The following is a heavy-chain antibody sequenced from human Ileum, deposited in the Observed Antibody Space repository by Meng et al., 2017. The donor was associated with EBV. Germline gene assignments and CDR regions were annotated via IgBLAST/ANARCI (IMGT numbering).Heavy chain of an antibody. CDR3: ASRPGIAVAGFDY. CDR2: INTGNGET. V-gene: IGHV1-3*04. J-gene: IGHJ4*02. Sequence: QVQFWQSGAEMKKPGATVEVSCKASGYTFTSYAMNWVRQAPGQRLEWMGWINTGNGETKYSQKFQGRVTLTRDTSASTAYMELSSLRSEDTAVYYCASRPGIAVAGFDYWGQGTLVTVSS. D-gene: IGHD6-19*01. CDR1: GYTFTSYA.